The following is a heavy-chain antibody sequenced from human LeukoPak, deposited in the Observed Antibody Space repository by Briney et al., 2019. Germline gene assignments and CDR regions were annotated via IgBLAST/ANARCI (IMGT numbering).Heavy chain of an antibody. Sequence: GGSLRLSCAASGFTFSNYYMSWVRQAPGKGLEWVSYISSSGSTIYYADSVKGRFTISRDNAKNSLYLQMNSLRAEDTAVYYCARELLSSGWYDGDYWGQGTLVTVSS. D-gene: IGHD6-19*01. CDR1: GFTFSNYY. V-gene: IGHV3-11*01. CDR2: ISSSGSTI. CDR3: ARELLSSGWYDGDY. J-gene: IGHJ4*02.